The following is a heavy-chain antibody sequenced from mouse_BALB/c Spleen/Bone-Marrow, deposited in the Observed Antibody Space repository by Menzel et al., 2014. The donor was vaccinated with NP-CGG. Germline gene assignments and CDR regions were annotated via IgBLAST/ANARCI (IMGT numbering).Heavy chain of an antibody. Sequence: QVQLQQSGAELVRPGVSVKISCKGSGYTFTDYAMHWVKQSHAKSLEWIGVISTYYGDATYDQKFEGKATMTVDKSSSTAYMELARLTSEDSAIYYCARDLDYWGQGTTLTVSS. CDR1: GYTFTDYA. CDR3: ARDLDY. J-gene: IGHJ2*01. CDR2: ISTYYGDA. V-gene: IGHV1S137*01.